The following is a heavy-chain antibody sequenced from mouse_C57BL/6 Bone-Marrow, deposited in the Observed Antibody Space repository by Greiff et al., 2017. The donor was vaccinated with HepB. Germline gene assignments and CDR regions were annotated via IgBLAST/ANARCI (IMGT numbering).Heavy chain of an antibody. V-gene: IGHV3-6*01. Sequence: EVQLQESGPGLVKPSQSLSLTCSVTGYSITSGYYWNWIRQFPGNKLEWMGYISYDGSNNYNPSLKNRISITRDTSKNQFFLKLNSVTTEDTATYYCARVHYDGYLDYWGQGTTLTVSS. D-gene: IGHD2-3*01. J-gene: IGHJ2*01. CDR2: ISYDGSN. CDR1: GYSITSGYY. CDR3: ARVHYDGYLDY.